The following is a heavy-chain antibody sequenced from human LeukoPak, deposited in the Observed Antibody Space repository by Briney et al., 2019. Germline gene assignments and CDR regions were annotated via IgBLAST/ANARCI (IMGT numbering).Heavy chain of an antibody. CDR2: ISYDGSNK. CDR3: AKETHYYVPGRNYYYGMDV. D-gene: IGHD3-10*02. J-gene: IGHJ6*02. V-gene: IGHV3-30*18. Sequence: GGSLRLSCAASGFTFSSYGMHWVRQAPGKGLEWVAVISYDGSNKYYADSVKGRFTISRDNSKNTLYLQMNSLRAEDTAVYYCAKETHYYVPGRNYYYGMDVWGQGTTVTVSS. CDR1: GFTFSSYG.